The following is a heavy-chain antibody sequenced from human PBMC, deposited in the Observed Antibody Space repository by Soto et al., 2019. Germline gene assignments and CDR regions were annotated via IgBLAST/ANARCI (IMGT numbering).Heavy chain of an antibody. CDR1: GFTFSSYA. CDR2: ISGSGGST. CDR3: AKDISSYGDY. J-gene: IGHJ4*02. D-gene: IGHD5-18*01. Sequence: GGSLRLSCVASGFTFSSYAMSWVRQAPGKGLEWVSAISGSGGSTYYADSVKGRFTISRDNSKNTLYLQMNSLSAEDTAVYYCAKDISSYGDYWGQGTLVTVSS. V-gene: IGHV3-23*01.